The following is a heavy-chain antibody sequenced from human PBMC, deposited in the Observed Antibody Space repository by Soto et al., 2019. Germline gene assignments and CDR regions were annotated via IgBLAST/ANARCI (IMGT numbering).Heavy chain of an antibody. CDR1: GFTFSSYS. Sequence: PGGALRLSCAASGFTFSSYSMNWVRQAPGKGLEWVSSISSSSSYIYYADSVKGRFTISRDNAKNSLYLQMNSLRAEDTAVYYCARDLHAAVDIVLMAADHDAFDIWGQGTMVTVSS. CDR3: ARDLHAAVDIVLMAADHDAFDI. D-gene: IGHD2-8*01. J-gene: IGHJ3*02. V-gene: IGHV3-21*01. CDR2: ISSSSSYI.